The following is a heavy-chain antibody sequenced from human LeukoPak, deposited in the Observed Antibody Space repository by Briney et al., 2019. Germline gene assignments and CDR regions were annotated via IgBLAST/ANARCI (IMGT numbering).Heavy chain of an antibody. J-gene: IGHJ6*02. CDR2: IWYDGSNK. Sequence: GWSLRLSCAASGFTFSSYGMHWVRQAPGKGLEWVAVIWYDGSNKYYADSVKGRFTISRDNSKNTLYLQMNSLRAEDTAVYYCARDCIGATVVTTLYYYYYYGMDVWGQGTTVTVSS. CDR1: GFTFSSYG. D-gene: IGHD4-23*01. CDR3: ARDCIGATVVTTLYYYYYYGMDV. V-gene: IGHV3-33*01.